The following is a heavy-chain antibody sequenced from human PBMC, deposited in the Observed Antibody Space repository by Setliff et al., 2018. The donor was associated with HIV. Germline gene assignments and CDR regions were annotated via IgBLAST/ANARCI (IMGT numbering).Heavy chain of an antibody. CDR1: GASISSYS. Sequence: LSLTCPVSGASISSYSWNWIRQSPGGGLEWIGFIFSSGSTKYNPSLQSRVTMSIDTSKNQFSLRLTSVTAADTAVYYCARRIDDSGSFPDKNWFDTWGQGSLVTVSS. D-gene: IGHD3-10*01. V-gene: IGHV4-4*09. CDR2: IFSSGST. J-gene: IGHJ5*02. CDR3: ARRIDDSGSFPDKNWFDT.